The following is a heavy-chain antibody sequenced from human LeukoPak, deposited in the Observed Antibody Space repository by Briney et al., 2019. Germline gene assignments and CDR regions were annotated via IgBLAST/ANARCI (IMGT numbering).Heavy chain of an antibody. CDR2: ITSDSSTM. V-gene: IGHV3-48*01. J-gene: IGHJ5*02. CDR1: GFTFSSYS. CDR3: ARVALMPIDYSNPEFDP. Sequence: PGGSLRLSCAVSGFTFSSYSMNWIRQAPGQGLEWVAYITSDSSTMFYADSVKGRFTASRDNAENSMYLQMNSLRAEDTAVYYCARVALMPIDYSNPEFDPWGQGTLVTVSS. D-gene: IGHD4-11*01.